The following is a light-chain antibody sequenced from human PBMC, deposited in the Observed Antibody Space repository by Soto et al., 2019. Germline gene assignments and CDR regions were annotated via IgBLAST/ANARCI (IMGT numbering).Light chain of an antibody. V-gene: IGKV1-27*01. J-gene: IGKJ1*01. Sequence: DIPMTQSPSSLSASVGDRVTITCRASQGISNHLAWYQQKPGKVTKLLIYAASTLQSGVPSRFSGSGSGTDFTLTVSSLQPEDVATYYCQSYKSAPWTFGQGTKVEIK. CDR3: QSYKSAPWT. CDR1: QGISNH. CDR2: AAS.